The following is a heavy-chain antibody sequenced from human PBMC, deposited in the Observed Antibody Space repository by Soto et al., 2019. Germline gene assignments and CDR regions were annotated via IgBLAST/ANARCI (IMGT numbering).Heavy chain of an antibody. CDR1: GFTFSSYG. D-gene: IGHD3-16*01. CDR3: AKDSYDYIWGSVGYFDY. Sequence: QVQLVESGGGVVQPGRSLRLSCAASGFTFSSYGMHWVRQAPGKGLEWVAVISYDGSNKYYADSVKGRFTISRDNSKNTLYLQMNSLRAEDTAVYYCAKDSYDYIWGSVGYFDYWGQGTLVTVSS. J-gene: IGHJ4*02. CDR2: ISYDGSNK. V-gene: IGHV3-30*18.